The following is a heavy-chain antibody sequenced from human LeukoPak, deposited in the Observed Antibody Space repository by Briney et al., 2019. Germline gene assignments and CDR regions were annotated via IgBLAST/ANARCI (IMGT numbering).Heavy chain of an antibody. J-gene: IGHJ4*02. V-gene: IGHV1-69*13. CDR2: IIPIFGTA. D-gene: IGHD3-10*01. CDR1: GGTFSSYA. CDR3: ARGGVIPLHNQYSFDY. Sequence: SVKVSCTSSGGTFSSYAISWVRQPPGQGLEWMGGIIPIFGTANNAHKFHVRVTITADEYTSTAYMELSSMRYEDTAVYYCARGGVIPLHNQYSFDYWGQGTLVTVSS.